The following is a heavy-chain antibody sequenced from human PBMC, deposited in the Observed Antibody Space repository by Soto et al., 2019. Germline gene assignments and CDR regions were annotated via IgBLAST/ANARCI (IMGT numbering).Heavy chain of an antibody. CDR1: GYTFTSYG. CDR2: ISAYNGNT. Sequence: ASVKVSCKASGYTFTSYGISWVRQPPGQGLEGMGWISAYNGNTNYAQKLQGRVTMTTDTSTSTAYIELRSLRSDDTAVYYCARVGYYDIYDYWGQGTLVTVSS. D-gene: IGHD3-9*01. CDR3: ARVGYYDIYDY. V-gene: IGHV1-18*01. J-gene: IGHJ4*02.